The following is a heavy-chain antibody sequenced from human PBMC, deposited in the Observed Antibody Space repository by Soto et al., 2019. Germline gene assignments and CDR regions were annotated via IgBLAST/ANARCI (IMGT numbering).Heavy chain of an antibody. Sequence: QVQLVQSGAEVKKPGSSVKVSCKASGGTFSSYAISWVRQAPGQGLEWMGGIIPIFGTANYAQKFQGRVTITADESTSTAYMELSSLRSGDTAVYYCARRGRYYGSGSYYNDWFDPWGQGTLVTVSS. J-gene: IGHJ5*02. CDR2: IIPIFGTA. CDR3: ARRGRYYGSGSYYNDWFDP. V-gene: IGHV1-69*01. CDR1: GGTFSSYA. D-gene: IGHD3-10*01.